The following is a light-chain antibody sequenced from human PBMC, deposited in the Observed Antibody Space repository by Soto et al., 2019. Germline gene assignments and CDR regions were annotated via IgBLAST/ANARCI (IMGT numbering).Light chain of an antibody. CDR1: LTIGDS. V-gene: IGKV1-16*01. CDR3: LHYNSYSGA. J-gene: IGKJ1*01. CDR2: GAS. Sequence: GDRVTITCRASLTIGDSLSWFQQKAGKPPTLLIYGASALQSGVPARFSGSGSGTDFTLTISNMQREDFATYYCLHYNSYSGAFGQGTKVDI.